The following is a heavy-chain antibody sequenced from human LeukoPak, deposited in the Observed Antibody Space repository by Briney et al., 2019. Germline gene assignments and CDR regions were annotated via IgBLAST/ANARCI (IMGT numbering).Heavy chain of an antibody. V-gene: IGHV3-21*01. CDR1: GFTFSNSA. CDR2: ISSSSSFI. Sequence: PGGSLRLSCAASGFTFSNSAMSWVRQAPGKGLEWVSSISSSSSFIYYADSVKGRFTISRDNAENSLYLQMNSLRAEDTAVYYCASVVLWFGEHEVYWGQGTLVTVSS. J-gene: IGHJ4*02. CDR3: ASVVLWFGEHEVY. D-gene: IGHD3-10*01.